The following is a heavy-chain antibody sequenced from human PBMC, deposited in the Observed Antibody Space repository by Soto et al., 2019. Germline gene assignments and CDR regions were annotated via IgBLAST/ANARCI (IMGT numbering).Heavy chain of an antibody. J-gene: IGHJ6*02. V-gene: IGHV3-30*18. CDR3: AKGMTTRAKRNLYGMDV. Sequence: GGSLRLPCAASVFTFSSYGMHWVRQAPGKGLEWVAVISYDGSNKYYADSVKGRFTISRDNSKNTLYLQMNSLRAEDTAVYYCAKGMTTRAKRNLYGMDVWGQGTTVTVSS. CDR1: VFTFSSYG. D-gene: IGHD4-17*01. CDR2: ISYDGSNK.